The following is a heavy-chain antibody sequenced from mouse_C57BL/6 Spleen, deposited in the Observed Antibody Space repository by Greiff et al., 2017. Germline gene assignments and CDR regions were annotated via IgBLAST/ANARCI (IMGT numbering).Heavy chain of an antibody. CDR1: GFTFSSYA. Sequence: EVQGVESGEGLVKPGGSLKLSCAASGFTFSSYAMSWVRQTPEKRLEWVAYISSGGDYIYYADTVKGRFTISRDNARNALYLQMSSLKSEDTAMYYCTRDRQLRGYAMDYWGQGTSVTVSS. D-gene: IGHD3-2*02. J-gene: IGHJ4*01. V-gene: IGHV5-9-1*02. CDR2: ISSGGDYI. CDR3: TRDRQLRGYAMDY.